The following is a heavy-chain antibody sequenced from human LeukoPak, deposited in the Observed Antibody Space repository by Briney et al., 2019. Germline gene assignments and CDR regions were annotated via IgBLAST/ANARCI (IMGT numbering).Heavy chain of an antibody. V-gene: IGHV3-74*01. J-gene: IGHJ4*02. CDR2: INSDESRT. CDR1: GFTFNSYW. D-gene: IGHD6-13*01. CDR3: ATGVTAAGNGRGLDY. Sequence: GGSLRLSCAASGFTFNSYWMHWVRQAPGEGLVWVSRINSDESRTHYADSVKGRFTISRDNARNTLHLQMNSLRAEDTAVYYCATGVTAAGNGRGLDYWGQGTLVTVSS.